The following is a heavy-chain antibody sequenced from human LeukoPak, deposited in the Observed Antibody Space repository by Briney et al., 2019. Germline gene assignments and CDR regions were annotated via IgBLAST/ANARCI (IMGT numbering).Heavy chain of an antibody. Sequence: ASVKVSCKASGYTFTSYGISWVRQAPGQGLEWMGWISAYNGNTNYAQKLQGRVTMTTDTSTSTAYMELRSLRSDDTAVYYCARRRGVGGTRSSSWPNYYYYYMDVWGKGTTVTVSS. CDR2: ISAYNGNT. CDR1: GYTFTSYG. CDR3: ARRRGVGGTRSSSWPNYYYYYMDV. J-gene: IGHJ6*03. D-gene: IGHD6-13*01. V-gene: IGHV1-18*01.